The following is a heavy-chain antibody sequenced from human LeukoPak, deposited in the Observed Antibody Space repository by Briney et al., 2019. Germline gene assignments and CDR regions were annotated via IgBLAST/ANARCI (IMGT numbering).Heavy chain of an antibody. J-gene: IGHJ3*02. V-gene: IGHV3-74*01. CDR2: INSDGSST. CDR1: GFTFSSYW. CDR3: ARDPQFSYYDSMEAFDI. Sequence: GGSLRLSCAASGFTFSSYWMHWVHQAPGKGLVWVSHINSDGSSTSYADSVKGRFTISRDNAKNTLYLQMNSLRAEDTAVYYCARDPQFSYYDSMEAFDIWGQGTMVTVSS. D-gene: IGHD3-22*01.